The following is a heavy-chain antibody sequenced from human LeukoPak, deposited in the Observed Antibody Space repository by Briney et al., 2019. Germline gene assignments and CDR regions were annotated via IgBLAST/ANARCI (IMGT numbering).Heavy chain of an antibody. CDR2: IYFTGGT. CDR3: ARRVRNWFDP. Sequence: PSETLSLTCTVSGGSISSAGYYWSWIRQRPGTGPEWIGYIYFTGGTYYNPSLKSRLAISIDTSKNHFSLRLNSVTAADTAVYYCARRVRNWFDPWGQGTLVTVSS. D-gene: IGHD4/OR15-4a*01. CDR1: GGSISSAGYY. J-gene: IGHJ5*02. V-gene: IGHV4-31*03.